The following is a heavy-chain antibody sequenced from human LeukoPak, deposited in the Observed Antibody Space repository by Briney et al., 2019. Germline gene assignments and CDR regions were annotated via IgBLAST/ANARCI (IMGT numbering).Heavy chain of an antibody. CDR2: IKQDGSEK. CDR1: GFTFSIYT. CDR3: ARASSSGWSWYFDL. Sequence: GGSLRLSCVASGFTFSIYTMSWVRQAPGKGLEWVANIKQDGSEKYYVDSVKGRFTISRDNAKKSLYLQMNSLRAEDTAVYYCARASSSGWSWYFDLWGRGTLVTVSS. V-gene: IGHV3-7*03. J-gene: IGHJ2*01. D-gene: IGHD6-19*01.